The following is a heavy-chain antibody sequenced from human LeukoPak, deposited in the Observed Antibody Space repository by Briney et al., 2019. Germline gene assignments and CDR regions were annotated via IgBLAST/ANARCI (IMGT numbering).Heavy chain of an antibody. Sequence: ASVKVSCKASGYTFTGYYMHWVRQAPGQGLEWMGWINPNSGGTNYAQKFQGRVTMTRDTSISTAYMELSRLRSDDTAVYYCAIGEGYSYGALSYWGQGTLVTVSS. V-gene: IGHV1-2*02. J-gene: IGHJ4*02. D-gene: IGHD5-18*01. CDR3: AIGEGYSYGALSY. CDR2: INPNSGGT. CDR1: GYTFTGYY.